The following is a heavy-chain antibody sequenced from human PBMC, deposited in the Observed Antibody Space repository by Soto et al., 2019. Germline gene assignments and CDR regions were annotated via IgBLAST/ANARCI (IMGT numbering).Heavy chain of an antibody. CDR1: GGSVSSGSYY. CDR3: ARQDDILTGVDY. D-gene: IGHD3-9*01. CDR2: VFSTGST. Sequence: PSETLSLTCTVSGGSVSSGSYYWSWIRQPPGKGLEWIGFVFSTGSTNYNPSLKSRVTISLDTSKNHFSLHLNSVTAADTAIYYCARQDDILTGVDYWGQGTLVTVSS. J-gene: IGHJ4*02. V-gene: IGHV4-61*03.